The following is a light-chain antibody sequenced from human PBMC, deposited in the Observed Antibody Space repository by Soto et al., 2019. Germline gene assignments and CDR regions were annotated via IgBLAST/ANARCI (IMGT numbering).Light chain of an antibody. J-gene: IGLJ2*01. Sequence: QPVLRQPPSASATPEQTVTLSCSGSGSDIGSNTVSWYRQLPGTAPQLLIYSNNQRPSGVPSRFSGSKSGTSASLAISGPQSEDEATYYCAAWDDSLNGPVFGGGTKLTVL. V-gene: IGLV1-44*01. CDR3: AAWDDSLNGPV. CDR2: SNN. CDR1: GSDIGSNT.